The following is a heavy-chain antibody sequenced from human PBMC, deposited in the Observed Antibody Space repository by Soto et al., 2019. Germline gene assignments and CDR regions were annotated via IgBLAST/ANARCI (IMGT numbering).Heavy chain of an antibody. Sequence: PGGSLRLSCAASEFTFSNYAMSWVRQAPGKGLEWVSSISDNGGTTYYADSVKGRFTISRDNAKNTLYLQMNSLRADDTAVYYCARDISNGYNSYWGQGTLVTVSS. CDR2: ISDNGGTT. V-gene: IGHV3-23*01. J-gene: IGHJ4*02. D-gene: IGHD5-12*01. CDR1: EFTFSNYA. CDR3: ARDISNGYNSY.